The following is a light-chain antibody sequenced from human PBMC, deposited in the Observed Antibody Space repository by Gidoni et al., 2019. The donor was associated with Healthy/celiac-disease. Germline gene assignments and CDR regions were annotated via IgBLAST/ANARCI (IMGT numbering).Light chain of an antibody. Sequence: DIQMTQSPSSLSASVGDRVTITCRASQSISSYLNWYQQKPGKAPKLLIYAASSLQSWVPSRFSGSGSGTDFTLTIISLQPEDFATYYCQQSYSTPRITFGQGTRLEIK. CDR3: QQSYSTPRIT. CDR2: AAS. J-gene: IGKJ5*01. V-gene: IGKV1-39*01. CDR1: QSISSY.